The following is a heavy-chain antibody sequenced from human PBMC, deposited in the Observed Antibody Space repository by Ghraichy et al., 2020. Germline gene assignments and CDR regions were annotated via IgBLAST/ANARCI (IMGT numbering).Heavy chain of an antibody. J-gene: IGHJ6*02. Sequence: SQTLSLTCAVYGGSFSGYYWSWIRQPPGKGLEWIGEINHSGSTNYNPSLKSRVTISVDTSKNQFSLKLSSVTAADTAVYYCAREEQQLDSEYGMDVWGQGTTVTVSS. CDR3: AREEQQLDSEYGMDV. CDR2: INHSGST. V-gene: IGHV4-34*01. CDR1: GGSFSGYY. D-gene: IGHD6-13*01.